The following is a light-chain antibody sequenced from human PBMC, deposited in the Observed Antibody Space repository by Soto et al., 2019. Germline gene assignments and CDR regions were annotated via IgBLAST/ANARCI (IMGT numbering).Light chain of an antibody. V-gene: IGKV1-9*01. CDR3: QQYNSQSWT. Sequence: IQLTQSPSSLSASVGDRVTITCRASQGISSYLTWYQQKPGKAPKLLIYAASTLHSGVPSKFSGSGSGTDFTLTISSLQPEDFATYYCQQYNSQSWTFGQGTKVELK. CDR1: QGISSY. J-gene: IGKJ1*01. CDR2: AAS.